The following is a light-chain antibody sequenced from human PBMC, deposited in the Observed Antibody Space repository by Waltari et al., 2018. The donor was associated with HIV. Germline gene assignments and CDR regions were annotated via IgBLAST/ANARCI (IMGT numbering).Light chain of an antibody. CDR1: SRHVGSDNL. CDR3: CSCPRSGIRYV. Sequence: HSALPQPASVSGSPGQSITISCTGTSRHVGSDNLVSWYQHHPGEAPKLIIYEVTKRPSGVSNRFSGSKSGNTASLTISGLQAEDEADYYCCSCPRSGIRYVFGTGTKVTVL. CDR2: EVT. V-gene: IGLV2-23*02. J-gene: IGLJ1*01.